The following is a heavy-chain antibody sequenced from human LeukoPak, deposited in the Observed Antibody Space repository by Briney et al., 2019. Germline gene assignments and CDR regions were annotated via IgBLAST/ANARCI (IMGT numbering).Heavy chain of an antibody. CDR1: GGSISSYY. CDR3: ARESSSSSTFDY. CDR2: IYYSGST. D-gene: IGHD6-6*01. J-gene: IGHJ4*02. Sequence: SETLSLTCTVSGGSISSYYWSWIRQPPGKGLEWIGYIYYSGSTNYNPPLKSRVTISVDTSKNQFSLKLSSVTAADTAVYYCARESSSSSTFDYWGQGTLVTVSS. V-gene: IGHV4-59*01.